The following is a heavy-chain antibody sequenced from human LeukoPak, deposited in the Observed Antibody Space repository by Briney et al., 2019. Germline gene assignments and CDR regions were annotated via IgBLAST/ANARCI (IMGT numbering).Heavy chain of an antibody. V-gene: IGHV3-23*01. Sequence: GGSLRLSCAAAGFTFSSYAMSWVRQAPGEGLEWVSAISGSGGNTYYADSVRGRFTISRDNSKNTLYLQMNSLRAEDTAVYYCAKGHYGSGSDPFDYWGQGTLVTVSS. D-gene: IGHD3-10*01. CDR2: ISGSGGNT. CDR1: GFTFSSYA. CDR3: AKGHYGSGSDPFDY. J-gene: IGHJ4*02.